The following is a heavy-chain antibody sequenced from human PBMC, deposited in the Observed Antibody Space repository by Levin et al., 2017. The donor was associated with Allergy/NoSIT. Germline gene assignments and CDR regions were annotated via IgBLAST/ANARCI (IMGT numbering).Heavy chain of an antibody. CDR1: GFTFSDSS. J-gene: IGHJ4*02. CDR3: ARESTFSGAFDY. V-gene: IGHV3-21*01. CDR2: ISSSSTYI. Sequence: LSLTCAASGFTFSDSSMDWVRQAPGKGLEWVSSISSSSTYIYYADSVKGRFTISRDNAKNSLFLQMNSLRVDDTAVYYCARESTFSGAFDYWGQGTLVTVSS.